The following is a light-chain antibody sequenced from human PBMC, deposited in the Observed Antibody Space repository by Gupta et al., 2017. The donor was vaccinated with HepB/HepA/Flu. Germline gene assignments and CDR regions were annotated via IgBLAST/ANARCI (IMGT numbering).Light chain of an antibody. V-gene: IGKV3-20*01. CDR2: VAS. J-gene: IGKJ3*01. CDR3: QQHGSYTHFT. CDR1: QSVISNY. Sequence: EIVLTQSPDTVSLSPGERASLSCRASQSVISNYLAWYQQKPGQAPKLLIYVASSRDTGISDRFSGSGFGKYLTLTISRREQEDFAGYCYQQHGSYTHFTFGHGTNVDIK.